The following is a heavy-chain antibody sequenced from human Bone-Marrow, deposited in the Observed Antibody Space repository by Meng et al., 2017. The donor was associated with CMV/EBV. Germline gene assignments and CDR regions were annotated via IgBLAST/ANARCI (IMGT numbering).Heavy chain of an antibody. D-gene: IGHD2-2*01. V-gene: IGHV3-30*02. CDR2: IRYDGSNK. CDR3: AREGIVVVPAAITHASSYYYYGMDV. J-gene: IGHJ6*02. CDR1: GFTFSSYG. Sequence: GGSLRLSCAASGFTFSSYGMHWVRQAPGKGLEWVAFIRYDGSNKYYADSVKGRFTISRDNSKNTLYLQMNSLRAEETAVYYCAREGIVVVPAAITHASSYYYYGMDVWGQGTTVTVPS.